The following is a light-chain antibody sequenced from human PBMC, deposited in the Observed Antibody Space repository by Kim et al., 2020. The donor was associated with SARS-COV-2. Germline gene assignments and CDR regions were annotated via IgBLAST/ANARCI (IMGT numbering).Light chain of an antibody. CDR3: QAWDSSSHVV. J-gene: IGLJ2*01. CDR1: KLGDKY. Sequence: VSPGQTASIIGSGDKLGDKYVCWYQQKPGQAPVVVIYQDSKRPSGIPERFAGSNSGNTATLTISGTQAMDEADYYCQAWDSSSHVVFGGGTQLTVL. CDR2: QDS. V-gene: IGLV3-1*01.